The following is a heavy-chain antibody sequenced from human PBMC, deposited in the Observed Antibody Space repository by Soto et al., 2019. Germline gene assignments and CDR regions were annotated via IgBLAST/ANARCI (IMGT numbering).Heavy chain of an antibody. J-gene: IGHJ4*02. CDR1: GGSISPFY. D-gene: IGHD2-15*01. Sequence: PSETLSLTCTVSGGSISPFYWSWVRQPPGKGLEWIGYLYYSGNTNCNPSLKSRVTISVGASKNQVSLRLTSVTAADTAVYYCARVGGVAARTFDYWGQGTVVTVSS. CDR3: ARVGGVAARTFDY. V-gene: IGHV4-59*01. CDR2: LYYSGNT.